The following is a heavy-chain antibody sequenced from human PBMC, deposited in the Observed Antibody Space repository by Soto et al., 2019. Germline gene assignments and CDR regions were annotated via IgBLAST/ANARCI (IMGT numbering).Heavy chain of an antibody. Sequence: PGGALGLSCEVSGFTLNTYSMDWVRQAPGKGLEWVSFITSSGSTTYYADSVKGRFTVSRDNVKNSLFLQMNSLRDEDTAVYYCARVAIASWGVIAVTYVLDVWDKGTMVIVSA. V-gene: IGHV3-48*02. D-gene: IGHD3-16*02. CDR2: ITSSGSTT. CDR3: ARVAIASWGVIAVTYVLDV. CDR1: GFTLNTYS. J-gene: IGHJ6*04.